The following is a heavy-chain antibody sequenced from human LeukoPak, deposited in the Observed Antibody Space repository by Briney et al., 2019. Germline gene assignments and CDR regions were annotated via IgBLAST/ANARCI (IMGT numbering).Heavy chain of an antibody. J-gene: IGHJ5*02. D-gene: IGHD2-2*01. CDR2: TYYRSTWYN. V-gene: IGHV6-1*01. CDR1: GDSVSSNSVT. Sequence: SQTLSLTCAISGDSVSSNSVTWNWIRQSPSRGLEWLGRTYYRSTWYNDYAVSVRGRITVNSDTTKNQFSLHLNSVTPEDTAVYYCARRLTQYDCFDPWGQGILVTVSS. CDR3: ARRLTQYDCFDP.